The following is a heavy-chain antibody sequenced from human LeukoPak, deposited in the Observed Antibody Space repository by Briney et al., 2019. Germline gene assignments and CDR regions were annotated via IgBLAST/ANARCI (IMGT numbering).Heavy chain of an antibody. V-gene: IGHV3-74*01. CDR3: AKTLRIAAAGVDY. CDR1: GFTFSNYW. J-gene: IGHJ4*02. D-gene: IGHD6-13*01. CDR2: INNHGSGGI. Sequence: GGSLRLSCAASGFTFSNYWMHWVRQAPGKGLVWVSRINNHGSGGISYADSVKGRFTISRDNAKNTLYLQMNSLRAEDTAVYYCAKTLRIAAAGVDYWGQGTLVTVSS.